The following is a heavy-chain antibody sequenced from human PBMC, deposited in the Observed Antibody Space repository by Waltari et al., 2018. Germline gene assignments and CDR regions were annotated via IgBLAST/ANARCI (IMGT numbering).Heavy chain of an antibody. D-gene: IGHD3-10*01. Sequence: EVRFLESGGGLVQPGGYLRPTCAVYGLRSSRYALTWVRQVPGKGPMWVSSITXXADSASYADSVKGRFTISRDNPKNILYLQMNSLGVEDTAVYFCVSFVASGTTRIDYWGQGTLVTVSS. CDR2: ITXXADSA. V-gene: IGHV3-23*01. J-gene: IGHJ4*02. CDR1: GLRSSRYA. CDR3: VSFVASGTTRIDY.